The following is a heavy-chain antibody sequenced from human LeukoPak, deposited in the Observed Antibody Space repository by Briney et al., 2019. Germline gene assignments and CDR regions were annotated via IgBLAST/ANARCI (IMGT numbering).Heavy chain of an antibody. Sequence: PGGSLRLSCAASVFTFSSYSMIWVRQALWKGREWVSAISGSGGSTYYADSVKGRFTISRDNSKNTLYLQMNSLRAEDTAVYYCAKDREGYSYGLRTFDYWGQGTLVTVSS. D-gene: IGHD5-18*01. CDR2: ISGSGGST. J-gene: IGHJ4*02. CDR1: VFTFSSYS. CDR3: AKDREGYSYGLRTFDY. V-gene: IGHV3-23*01.